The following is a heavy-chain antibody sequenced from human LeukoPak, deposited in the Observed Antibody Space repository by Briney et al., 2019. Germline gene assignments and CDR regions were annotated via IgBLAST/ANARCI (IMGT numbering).Heavy chain of an antibody. Sequence: EASVKVSCKASGYTFTGYYIHWVRQAPGQGLEWMGWINPHSGGTNYAQKFQGGVTMTRDTSITTAYMELSSLRSDDTAVYYCARDRKKAVETMIVVMFDPWGQGTLVTVSS. CDR3: ARDRKKAVETMIVVMFDP. CDR2: INPHSGGT. CDR1: GYTFTGYY. D-gene: IGHD3-22*01. V-gene: IGHV1-2*02. J-gene: IGHJ5*02.